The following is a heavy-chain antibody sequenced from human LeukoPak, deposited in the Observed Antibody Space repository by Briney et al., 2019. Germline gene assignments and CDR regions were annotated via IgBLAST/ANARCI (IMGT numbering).Heavy chain of an antibody. CDR3: ARGLGNFPPGGY. CDR2: INHSGST. CDR1: GGSFSGYY. V-gene: IGHV4-34*01. D-gene: IGHD1-1*01. Sequence: PSETLSLTCAVYGGSFSGYYWSWIRQPPGKGLEWIGEINHSGSTNYNPSLKSRVTISVDTSKNQFSLKLSSVTAADTAAYYCARGLGNFPPGGYWGQGTLVTVSS. J-gene: IGHJ4*02.